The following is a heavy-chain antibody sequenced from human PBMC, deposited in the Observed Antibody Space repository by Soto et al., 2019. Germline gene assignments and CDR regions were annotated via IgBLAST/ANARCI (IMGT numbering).Heavy chain of an antibody. CDR2: INAGSAKT. V-gene: IGHV1-3*01. CDR1: GYTLSGFA. J-gene: IGHJ3*01. Sequence: ASVKVSCPASGYTLSGFAIHWVLQAPGQSLEWMGWINAGSAKTKYSQIFQDRVTFTKDTSASTVFMELSSLSSEDTAVYYCARINPPQDASPGWGQAKKVTVAS. CDR3: ARINPPQDASPG. D-gene: IGHD2-2*01.